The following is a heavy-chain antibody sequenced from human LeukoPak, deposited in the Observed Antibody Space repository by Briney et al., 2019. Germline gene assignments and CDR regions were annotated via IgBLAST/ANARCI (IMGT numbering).Heavy chain of an antibody. Sequence: GGSLRLSCAASGFTFSDAWISWVRQAPGEGLDWVGRIASKTDGGATDYAAPVKGRFTISRDDSKNTLNLQMNSLKTEDTAVYYCTTGIRGDWGQGTLVTVSS. J-gene: IGHJ4*02. CDR1: GFTFSDAW. CDR3: TTGIRGD. D-gene: IGHD3-10*01. V-gene: IGHV3-15*04. CDR2: IASKTDGGAT.